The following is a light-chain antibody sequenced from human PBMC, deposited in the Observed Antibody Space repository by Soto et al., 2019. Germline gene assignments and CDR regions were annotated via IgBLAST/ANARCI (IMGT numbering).Light chain of an antibody. J-gene: IGLJ3*02. V-gene: IGLV2-8*01. Sequence: QSVLTQPPSASGSPGQSVTISCTGTSSDVGAYNSVSWYQQHPGKAPKLMIYEVNKRPSGVPDRFSGSKSGNTASLTVSGLQAEDEADYYCNSHAGSNNLWVFGGGTKLTVL. CDR2: EVN. CDR1: SSDVGAYNS. CDR3: NSHAGSNNLWV.